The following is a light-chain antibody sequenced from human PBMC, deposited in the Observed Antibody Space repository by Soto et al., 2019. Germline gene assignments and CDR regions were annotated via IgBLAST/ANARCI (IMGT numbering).Light chain of an antibody. V-gene: IGLV1-40*01. CDR2: GNR. Sequence: QSVLTQPPSVSGAPGQRVTISCPGSSSNIGAGYDVHWYQQLPGTAPKLLIYGNRNRPSGVPDRCSGSKSGTLASLAITGLRAEDESDDYGQSYVSSLSGYVVFGGGTKLTVL. CDR1: SSNIGAGYD. J-gene: IGLJ2*01. CDR3: QSYVSSLSGYVV.